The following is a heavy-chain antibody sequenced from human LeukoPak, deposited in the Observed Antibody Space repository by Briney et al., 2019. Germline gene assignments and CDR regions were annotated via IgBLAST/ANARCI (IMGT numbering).Heavy chain of an antibody. CDR2: ISASGDNT. CDR3: AKRFCSATRCFHFDY. CDR1: GLTFAGYD. Sequence: PGGSLRLSCAASGLTFAGYDMSWVRQAPGKGLEWVSTISASGDNTYYAGSVKGRFTISRDNPKNTLYLQMDSLRAEDTAVYYCAKRFCSATRCFHFDYWGQGTLVTVSS. J-gene: IGHJ4*02. V-gene: IGHV3-23*01. D-gene: IGHD2-2*01.